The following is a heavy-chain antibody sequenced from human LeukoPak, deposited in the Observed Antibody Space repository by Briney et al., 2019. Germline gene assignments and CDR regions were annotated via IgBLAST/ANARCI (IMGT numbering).Heavy chain of an antibody. CDR3: TTADRYFDWLSGSY. D-gene: IGHD3-9*01. J-gene: IGHJ4*02. Sequence: PGGSLRLSCAVSGFTFSNAWMSWVRQAPGKGLEWLGRIKSKTDGGTTDYAAPVKGRFTISTDDSKNMVHLQMNSLKTDDTAVYYCTTADRYFDWLSGSYWGQGTLVTVSS. CDR2: IKSKTDGGTT. V-gene: IGHV3-15*01. CDR1: GFTFSNAW.